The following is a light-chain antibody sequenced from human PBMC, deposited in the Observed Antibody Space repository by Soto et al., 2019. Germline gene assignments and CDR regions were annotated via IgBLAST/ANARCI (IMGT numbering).Light chain of an antibody. CDR1: QNVTTS. Sequence: DIQMTQSPSTLSASVGDRVTITCRASQNVTTSLAWYQHEPGKAPKLLMFDVSNLESGVPSRFSGSGSGTEFTLSISSLHSDDLATYYCQQYDYSRTFGQGTKVDIK. CDR2: DVS. V-gene: IGKV1-5*01. CDR3: QQYDYSRT. J-gene: IGKJ1*01.